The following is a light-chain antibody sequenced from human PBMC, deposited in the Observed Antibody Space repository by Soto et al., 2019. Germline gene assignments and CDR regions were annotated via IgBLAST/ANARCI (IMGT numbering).Light chain of an antibody. V-gene: IGKV3-15*01. CDR2: GAS. CDR1: QSVSSN. CDR3: HQYNNWPGT. Sequence: EIVMTQSPATLSVSPGERATRSCRASQSVSSNLAWYQQKPGQAPRLLNYGASTRATGIPARFSGSGSGTEFTLTISSLQSEDFAVYYCHQYNNWPGTFGQGTKVEIK. J-gene: IGKJ1*01.